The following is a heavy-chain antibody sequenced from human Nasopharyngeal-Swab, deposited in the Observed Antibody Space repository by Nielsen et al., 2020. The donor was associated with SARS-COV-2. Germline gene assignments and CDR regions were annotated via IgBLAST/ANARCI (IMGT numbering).Heavy chain of an antibody. CDR1: GGSISSGGYY. CDR3: ARDRQRSYYYYYGMDV. V-gene: IGHV4-31*03. CDR2: IYYSGST. Sequence: SETLSLTCTVSGGSISSGGYYWSWLRQHPGKGLEWIGYIYYSGSTYYNPSLKSRVTISVDTSKNQFSLKLSSVTAADTAVYYCARDRQRSYYYYYGMDVWGQGTTVTVSS. J-gene: IGHJ6*02.